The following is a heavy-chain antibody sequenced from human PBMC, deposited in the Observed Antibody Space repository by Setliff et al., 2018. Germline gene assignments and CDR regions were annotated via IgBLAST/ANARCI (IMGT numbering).Heavy chain of an antibody. Sequence: PVGSLRLSCAASGFTFNTYTMGWIRQAPGKGLEWVSTAPISGATFYTDSVKGRFTISRDSSKNTVYLRLNSLRREDTAIYFCTRGARDFDTCGRGTLVTVSS. CDR2: APISGAT. CDR1: GFTFNTYT. J-gene: IGHJ4*02. V-gene: IGHV3-23*01. CDR3: TRGARDFDT. D-gene: IGHD3-10*01.